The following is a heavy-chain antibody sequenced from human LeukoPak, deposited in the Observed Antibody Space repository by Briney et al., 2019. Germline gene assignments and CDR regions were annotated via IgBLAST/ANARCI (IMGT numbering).Heavy chain of an antibody. CDR3: AREPPSSGWYDY. J-gene: IGHJ4*02. V-gene: IGHV3-30-3*01. CDR2: ISYDGSNK. D-gene: IGHD6-19*01. Sequence: GRSLRLSCAASGFTFSSYAMHWVRQAPGKGLEWVAVISYDGSNKYYADSVKGRFTISRDNSKNTLYLQMNSLRAEDTAVYYCAREPPSSGWYDYWGQGTLVTVSS. CDR1: GFTFSSYA.